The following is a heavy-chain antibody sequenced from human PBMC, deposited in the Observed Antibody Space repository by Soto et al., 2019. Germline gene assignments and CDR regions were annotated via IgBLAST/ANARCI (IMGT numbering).Heavy chain of an antibody. V-gene: IGHV3-30-3*01. D-gene: IGHD5-18*01. CDR3: ARDAYSYGTAVGMDV. CDR2: ISYDGSNK. Sequence: PGGSLRLSCAASGFTFSSYAMHWVRQAPGKGLEWVAVISYDGSNKYYADSVKGRFTISRDNSKNTLYLQMNSLRAEDTAVYYCARDAYSYGTAVGMDVWGQGTTVTVSS. J-gene: IGHJ6*02. CDR1: GFTFSSYA.